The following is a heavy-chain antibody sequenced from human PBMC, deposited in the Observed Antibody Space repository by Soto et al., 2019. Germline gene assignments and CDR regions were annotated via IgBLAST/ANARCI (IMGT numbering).Heavy chain of an antibody. Sequence: EVQLLESGRGLVQPGGSLRLSCAASGFTFSSSAMSWVRQAPGKGLEWVSSISNSGGSTYYADSVKGRFTISRDNSKNTLDLQMNGLQAEDTAVYYCAKGCGGDCYSGVQYWGQGTLGTVSS. CDR3: AKGCGGDCYSGVQY. CDR1: GFTFSSSA. J-gene: IGHJ4*02. CDR2: ISNSGGST. V-gene: IGHV3-23*01. D-gene: IGHD2-21*02.